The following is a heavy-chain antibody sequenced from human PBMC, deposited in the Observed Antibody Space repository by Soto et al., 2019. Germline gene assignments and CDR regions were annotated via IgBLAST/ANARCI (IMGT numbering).Heavy chain of an antibody. CDR1: GISLSNARIG. J-gene: IGHJ6*02. CDR2: IFSNDEK. Sequence: QVTLKESGPVLVKPTETLTLTCTVSGISLSNARIGVSWIRQPPGKALEWLAHIFSNDEKTYSTSLKSRLTISKDTSKSQVVLTMTNMDPVDTATYYCARETQRCYCYGIDVWGQGTTVTVSS. CDR3: ARETQRCYCYGIDV. V-gene: IGHV2-26*01. D-gene: IGHD3-16*01.